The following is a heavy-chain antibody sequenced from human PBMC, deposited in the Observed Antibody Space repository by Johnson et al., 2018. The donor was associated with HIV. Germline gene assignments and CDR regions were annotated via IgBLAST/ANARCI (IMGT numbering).Heavy chain of an antibody. J-gene: IGHJ3*02. CDR3: ARGGKRVMAAFDI. Sequence: QMLLVESGGGVVQPGGSLRLSCAASGFIFSSYGMHWVRQAPGKGLEWVAFIRYDGSNKYYADSVKGRFTISRDNSKNTLYLQMNSLRAEDTAVYYCARGGKRVMAAFDIWGQGTMVTVSS. D-gene: IGHD3-16*01. CDR2: IRYDGSNK. CDR1: GFIFSSYG. V-gene: IGHV3-30*02.